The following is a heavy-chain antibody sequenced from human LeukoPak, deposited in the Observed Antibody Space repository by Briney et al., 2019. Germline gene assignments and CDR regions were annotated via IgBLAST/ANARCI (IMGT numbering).Heavy chain of an antibody. CDR1: GFTFSTYG. Sequence: GSLRLSCTASGFTFSTYGMHWVRQAPGKGLEWVTLISYDGSTKYYSDSVKGRFTLSRDNSKNTLYLQMNSLRAEDTAVYYCAHGTMYQLDYWGQGTLVTVSS. CDR2: ISYDGSTK. CDR3: AHGTMYQLDY. V-gene: IGHV3-30*03. J-gene: IGHJ4*02. D-gene: IGHD2-2*01.